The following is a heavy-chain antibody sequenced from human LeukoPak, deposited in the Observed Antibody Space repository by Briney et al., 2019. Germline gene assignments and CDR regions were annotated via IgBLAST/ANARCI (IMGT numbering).Heavy chain of an antibody. CDR1: GFTFSSYA. D-gene: IGHD1-7*01. CDR3: ARLMGELTPFGY. V-gene: IGHV3-23*01. CDR2: ISGSGGST. J-gene: IGHJ4*02. Sequence: GGSLRLSCAASGFTFSSYAMSWVRQAPGKGLEWVPAISGSGGSTYYADSVKGRFTISRDNSKNTLYLQMNSLRAEDTAVYYCARLMGELTPFGYWGQGILVTVSS.